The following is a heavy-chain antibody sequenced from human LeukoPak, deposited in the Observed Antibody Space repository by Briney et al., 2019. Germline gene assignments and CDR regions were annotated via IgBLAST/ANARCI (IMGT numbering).Heavy chain of an antibody. CDR1: GYTFTSYH. CDR2: MNHNSGST. Sequence: ASVKVSCKASGYTFTSYHIHWLRQATGQGLEWMGWMNHNSGSTGYARKFQGRVTMTRNTSISTANMELSSLRSEDTAVYYCARGLARRSMVTRGGVRLDYWGQGTLVTVSS. J-gene: IGHJ4*02. CDR3: ARGLARRSMVTRGGVRLDY. V-gene: IGHV1-8*01. D-gene: IGHD5-18*01.